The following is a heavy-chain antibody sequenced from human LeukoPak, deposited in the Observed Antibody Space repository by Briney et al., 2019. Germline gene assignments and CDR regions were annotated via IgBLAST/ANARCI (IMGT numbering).Heavy chain of an antibody. J-gene: IGHJ4*02. CDR1: GGSISSSSFY. CDR3: ASEHYDFWSGYLTPPSDY. D-gene: IGHD3-3*01. V-gene: IGHV4-39*02. CDR2: IYYSGST. Sequence: SETLSLTCTVSGGSISSSSFYWGWIRQPPGKGLEWIGSIYYSGSTYYNPSLKSRVTISVDTSKDQFSLKLTSVTAADTAVYYCASEHYDFWSGYLTPPSDYWGQGTLVTVSS.